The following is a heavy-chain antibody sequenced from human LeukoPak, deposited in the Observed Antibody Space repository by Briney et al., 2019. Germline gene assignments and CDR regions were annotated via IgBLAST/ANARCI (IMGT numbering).Heavy chain of an antibody. CDR2: IYYSGST. J-gene: IGHJ3*02. Sequence: SQTLSLTCTVSGGSISSGGYYWSWIRQPPGKGLEWIGYIYYSGSTNYNPSLKSRVTISVDTSKNQFSLKLSSVTAADTAVYYCARNQGSGWLLDAFDIWGQGTMVTVSS. CDR3: ARNQGSGWLLDAFDI. V-gene: IGHV4-61*08. D-gene: IGHD6-19*01. CDR1: GGSISSGGYY.